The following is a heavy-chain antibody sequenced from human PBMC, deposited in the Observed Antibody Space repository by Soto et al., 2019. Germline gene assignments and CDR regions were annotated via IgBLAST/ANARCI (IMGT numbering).Heavy chain of an antibody. D-gene: IGHD3-10*01. CDR2: IYTSGST. CDR3: ARGGSQYGSGTQHPYYYYYGMDV. Sequence: SETLSLTCTVSGGSISSYYWSWIRQPAGKGLEWIGRIYTSGSTNYNPSLKSRVTMSVDTSKNQFSLKLNSVTAADTAVYYCARGGSQYGSGTQHPYYYYYGMDVWGQGTTVTVSS. V-gene: IGHV4-4*07. CDR1: GGSISSYY. J-gene: IGHJ6*02.